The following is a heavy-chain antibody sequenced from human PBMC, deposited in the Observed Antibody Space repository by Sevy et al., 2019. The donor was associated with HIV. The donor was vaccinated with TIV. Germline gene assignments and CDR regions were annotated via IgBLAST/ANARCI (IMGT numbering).Heavy chain of an antibody. J-gene: IGHJ4*02. CDR3: AGRRVGDFWSGSVRGPWAGGPLFDY. Sequence: GGSLRLSCAASGFTLSSYAMSSVRHSPGKGLEWVSTISHTSESSYYADSVKGRFTISRDNSKNTLYLQMNSLRAEDTAVYYCAGRRVGDFWSGSVRGPWAGGPLFDYWGQGTLVTVSS. V-gene: IGHV3-23*01. D-gene: IGHD3-3*01. CDR2: ISHTSESS. CDR1: GFTLSSYA.